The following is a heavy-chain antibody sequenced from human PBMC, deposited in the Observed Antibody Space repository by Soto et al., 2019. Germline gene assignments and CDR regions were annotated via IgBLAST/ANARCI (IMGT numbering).Heavy chain of an antibody. CDR1: GFSLTTSGVG. CDR3: AHKSLVPFGMDV. D-gene: IGHD3-10*01. J-gene: IGHJ6*02. V-gene: IGHV2-5*02. Sequence: QITLKESGPTLVKPTQTLTLTCTFSGFSLTTSGVGVGWIRQPPGKALEWLALIYWDDDKRYSPSLKNILTITKDTSRNQVVLTLIDLDPVDTATYYCAHKSLVPFGMDVWGQGTTVTVAS. CDR2: IYWDDDK.